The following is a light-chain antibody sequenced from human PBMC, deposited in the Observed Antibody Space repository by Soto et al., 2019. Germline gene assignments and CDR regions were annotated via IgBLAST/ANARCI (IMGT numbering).Light chain of an antibody. CDR1: SSNIGAGYD. Sequence: QSVLTQPPSVSGAPGQRVTISCIGSSSNIGAGYDVHWYQQLPGTAPKLLIYDDNNRPSGVPDRFSGSKSGTSASLAITGLQAEDEADYYCQSYDSSLSAVVFGGGTQLTVL. CDR2: DDN. V-gene: IGLV1-40*01. CDR3: QSYDSSLSAVV. J-gene: IGLJ2*01.